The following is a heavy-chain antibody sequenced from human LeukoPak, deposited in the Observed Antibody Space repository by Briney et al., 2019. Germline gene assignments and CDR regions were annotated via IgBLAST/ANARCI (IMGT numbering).Heavy chain of an antibody. Sequence: GGSLRLSCAASGFTFSSYWMSWVRQAPGKGLELVANIKQDGSEKYYVDSVKGRFTISRDNAKNPLYLQMNSLRAEDTAVYYCARGPRGSSWYVYFDYWGQGTLVTVSS. V-gene: IGHV3-7*03. J-gene: IGHJ4*02. D-gene: IGHD6-13*01. CDR1: GFTFSSYW. CDR2: IKQDGSEK. CDR3: ARGPRGSSWYVYFDY.